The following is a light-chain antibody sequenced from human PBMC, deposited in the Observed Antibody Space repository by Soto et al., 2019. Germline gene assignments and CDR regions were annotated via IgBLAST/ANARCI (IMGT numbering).Light chain of an antibody. CDR3: CSYAGSYTFV. V-gene: IGLV2-11*01. CDR1: SSDVGGYDF. Sequence: QSALTQPRSVSGSPGQSVTISCTGTSSDVGGYDFVSWFQHHPGKPPKLIMYDVSKRPSGVPDRFSGSKSGTTASLTISGLQAEDEADYYCCSYAGSYTFVFGTGTKLTVL. J-gene: IGLJ1*01. CDR2: DVS.